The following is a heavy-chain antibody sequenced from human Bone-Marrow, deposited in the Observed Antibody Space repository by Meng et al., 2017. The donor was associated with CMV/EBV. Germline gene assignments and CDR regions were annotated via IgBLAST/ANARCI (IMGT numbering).Heavy chain of an antibody. CDR2: LQYDGSNK. V-gene: IGHV3-30*02. J-gene: IGHJ6*02. D-gene: IGHD6-6*01. CDR3: AKGGGIAARPSDPSDYYYYYGMDV. Sequence: GGCLRLSCVVSGGSTSMSNWWSWVRQAPGKGLEWVAFLQYDGSNKYYADSVKGRFTISRDNSKNTLYLQMSSLRAEDTAVYYCAKGGGIAARPSDPSDYYYYYGMDVWGQGTTVTVPS. CDR1: GGSTSMSNW.